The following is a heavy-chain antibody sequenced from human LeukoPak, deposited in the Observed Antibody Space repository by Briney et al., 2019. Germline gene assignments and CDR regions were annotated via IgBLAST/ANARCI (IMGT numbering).Heavy chain of an antibody. V-gene: IGHV1-69*04. CDR1: GGTFSSYA. D-gene: IGHD3-10*01. CDR2: TIPILGIA. Sequence: ASVKVSCKASGGTFSSYAISWVRQAPGQGLEWMGRTIPILGIANYAQKFQGRVTITADKSTSTAYMELSSLRSEDTAVYYCARGHGSGSSPFDYWGQGTLVTVSS. CDR3: ARGHGSGSSPFDY. J-gene: IGHJ4*02.